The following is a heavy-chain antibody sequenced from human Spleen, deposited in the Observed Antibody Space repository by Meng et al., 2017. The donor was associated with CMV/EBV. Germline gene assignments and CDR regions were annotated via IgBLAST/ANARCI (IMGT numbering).Heavy chain of an antibody. D-gene: IGHD1-26*01. Sequence: GESLKISCAASGFTFSNYAIHWVRRAPGKGLEWVAVISDDGGNEYYADSVKGRFAISRDNSKNTLYLQMSSLRAEDTAVYYCTTSGNRIVGATYFGYWGQGTLVTVSS. V-gene: IGHV3-30*09. CDR2: ISDDGGNE. CDR1: GFTFSNYA. CDR3: TTSGNRIVGATYFGY. J-gene: IGHJ4*02.